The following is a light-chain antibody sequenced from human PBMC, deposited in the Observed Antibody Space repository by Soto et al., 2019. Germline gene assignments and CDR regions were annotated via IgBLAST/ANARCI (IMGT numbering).Light chain of an antibody. Sequence: QSALTQPASVSGSPGQSITISCTGTSSDVGGYNYVSWYQQHPGKAPKLMIYDVSNPPSGVSNRFSGSKSGNTASLTISGLQADDESDYYCSSYTSSSTLLYVFGTGTKLTVL. V-gene: IGLV2-14*01. CDR3: SSYTSSSTLLYV. CDR2: DVS. J-gene: IGLJ1*01. CDR1: SSDVGGYNY.